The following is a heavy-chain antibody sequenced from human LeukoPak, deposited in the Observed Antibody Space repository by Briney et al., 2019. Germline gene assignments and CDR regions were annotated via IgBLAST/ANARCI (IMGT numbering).Heavy chain of an antibody. D-gene: IGHD6-19*01. Sequence: SKTLSLTCTVSGGSISSSSYYWGWIRQPPGKGLEWIGSIYYSGSTYYNPSLKSRVTISVDTSKNQFSLKLSSVTAADTAVYYCARGVDSSGWYLDYWGQGTLVTVSS. CDR1: GGSISSSSYY. J-gene: IGHJ4*02. CDR2: IYYSGST. V-gene: IGHV4-39*07. CDR3: ARGVDSSGWYLDY.